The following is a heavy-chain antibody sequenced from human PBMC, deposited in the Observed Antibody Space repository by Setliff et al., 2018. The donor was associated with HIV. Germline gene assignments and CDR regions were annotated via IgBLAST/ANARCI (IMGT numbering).Heavy chain of an antibody. J-gene: IGHJ6*03. V-gene: IGHV3-23*01. Sequence: PGGSLRLSCAASGFAFSTYDMNWVRQAPGKGLEWISYISSSGVMYYADSVKGRFTISRDNSKNTLYLQMNSLRAEDTAVYYCAKGLENCSGGDCYYAPYYYYYMDVWGKGTTVTVSS. CDR2: ISSSGVM. D-gene: IGHD2-15*01. CDR1: GFAFSTYD. CDR3: AKGLENCSGGDCYYAPYYYYYMDV.